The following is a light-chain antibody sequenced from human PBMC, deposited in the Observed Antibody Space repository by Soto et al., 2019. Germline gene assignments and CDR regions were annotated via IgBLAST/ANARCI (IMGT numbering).Light chain of an antibody. CDR1: QPVGRSY. J-gene: IGKJ1*01. Sequence: EIVLTQSPGILYLSPGERATLSCRASQPVGRSYLAWYQQKPGQPPRLLIFGTSTRATGIPDRFSGGGSGTEFTLTISRLDPEDFAVYYCQQYDSTPPWTFGQGTRVEVK. CDR2: GTS. V-gene: IGKV3-20*01. CDR3: QQYDSTPPWT.